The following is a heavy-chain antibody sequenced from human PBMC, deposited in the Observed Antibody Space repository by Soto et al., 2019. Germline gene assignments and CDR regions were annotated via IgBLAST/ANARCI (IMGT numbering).Heavy chain of an antibody. CDR3: VRDYVMDV. D-gene: IGHD3-10*02. CDR2: ISTTSTYI. J-gene: IGHJ6*02. CDR1: GFTFSGDA. Sequence: EVQLVESGGGLVKRGGSLRLSCAASGFTFSGDAMNWIRQAPGKGLEWVSSISTTSTYIYYADSVKGRFTISRDNANNSLHLQMNSLRAEDTAVYYCVRDYVMDVWGQGTTVTVSS. V-gene: IGHV3-21*01.